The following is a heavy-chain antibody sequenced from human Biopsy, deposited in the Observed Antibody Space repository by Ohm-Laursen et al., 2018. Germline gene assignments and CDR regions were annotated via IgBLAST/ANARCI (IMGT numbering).Heavy chain of an antibody. D-gene: IGHD6-19*01. CDR3: ASDRDSSGSFRWNH. CDR2: IWYDGSKK. J-gene: IGHJ5*02. Sequence: SLRLSCTASGFTFSSYGMHWVRQAPGKGLEWVAVIWYDGSKKYYADSVKGRFTITRDNSKNTLYLQMNSPRAEDTAVYYCASDRDSSGSFRWNHWGQGTLVTVSS. V-gene: IGHV3-33*08. CDR1: GFTFSSYG.